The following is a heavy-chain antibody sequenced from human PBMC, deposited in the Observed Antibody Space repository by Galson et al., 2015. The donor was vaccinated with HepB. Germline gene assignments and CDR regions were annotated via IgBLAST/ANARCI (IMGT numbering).Heavy chain of an antibody. J-gene: IGHJ3*02. CDR3: ARDSSDLYAFDI. V-gene: IGHV4-31*02. Sequence: SWVRPAPPKGLEWIGYIYYSGSTSYNPSLKSRVTISVDTSKNQFAVKLSSVTAADTAVYYCARDSSDLYAFDIWGQGTMVTVSS. CDR2: IYYSGST. D-gene: IGHD1-26*01.